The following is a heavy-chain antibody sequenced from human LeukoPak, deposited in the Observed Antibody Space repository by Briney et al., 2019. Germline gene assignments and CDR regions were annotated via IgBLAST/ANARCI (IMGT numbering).Heavy chain of an antibody. CDR3: ARAGRGFSYGYVDY. Sequence: GGSLRLSCAASGFTFSAYAMSWVRQAPGKGLEWVSYISSSGSSIYYADSVKGRFTISRDNAKNSLYLQMNSLRAEDTAVYYCARAGRGFSYGYVDYWGQGTLVTVSS. CDR1: GFTFSAYA. CDR2: ISSSGSSI. J-gene: IGHJ4*02. D-gene: IGHD5-18*01. V-gene: IGHV3-11*04.